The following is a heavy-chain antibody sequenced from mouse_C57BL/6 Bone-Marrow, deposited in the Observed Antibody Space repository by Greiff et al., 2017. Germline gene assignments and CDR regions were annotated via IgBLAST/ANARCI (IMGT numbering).Heavy chain of an antibody. CDR3: AREGYYGSSPYWYFDV. CDR1: GYAFSSSW. J-gene: IGHJ1*03. D-gene: IGHD1-1*01. V-gene: IGHV1-82*01. CDR2: IYPGDGDT. Sequence: VQLVESGPELVKPGASVKISCKASGYAFSSSWMNWVKQRPGKGLEWIGRIYPGDGDTNYNGKFKGKATLTADKSSSTAYMQLSSLTSEDSAVYFCAREGYYGSSPYWYFDVWGTGTTVTVSS.